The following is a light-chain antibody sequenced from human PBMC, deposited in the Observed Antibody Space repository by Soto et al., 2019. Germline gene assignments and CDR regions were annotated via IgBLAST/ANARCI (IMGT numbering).Light chain of an antibody. Sequence: EIVMTQSPATLSMSPGERATLSCRATQNVNSNLAWYQHRPGQAPRLLIYGASIMPTGIPARFSGSGSGTAFTLTIYSLQSEDFAVYYCQQYNDWPPMYTFGQGTKLEIK. J-gene: IGKJ2*01. CDR1: QNVNSN. CDR2: GAS. V-gene: IGKV3-15*01. CDR3: QQYNDWPPMYT.